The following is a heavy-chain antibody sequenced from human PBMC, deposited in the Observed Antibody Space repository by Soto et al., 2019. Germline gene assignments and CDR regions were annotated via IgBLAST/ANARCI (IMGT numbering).Heavy chain of an antibody. J-gene: IGHJ6*02. CDR1: GFTFSSYA. Sequence: GGSLRLSCAASGFTFSSYAMSWVRQAPGKGMEWVAAISSSSGSTYYADSVKGRFTISRDNSKNTLYVQMNNLRAEDTAVYFCARGGYTYYYYGMDVWGQGTTVTVSS. CDR2: ISSSSGST. D-gene: IGHD6-13*01. CDR3: ARGGYTYYYYGMDV. V-gene: IGHV3-23*01.